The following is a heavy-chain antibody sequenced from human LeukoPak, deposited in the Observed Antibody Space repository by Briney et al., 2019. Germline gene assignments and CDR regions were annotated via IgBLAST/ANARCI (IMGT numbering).Heavy chain of an antibody. Sequence: SETLSLTCAVYGGSFSGYYWSWIRQPPGKGLEWIGEINHSGSTNYNPSLKSRVTISVDTSKNQFSLKLSSVTAADTAVYYCARRAIHLNYYDSSRPFDYWGQGTLVTVSS. CDR1: GGSFSGYY. CDR3: ARRAIHLNYYDSSRPFDY. J-gene: IGHJ4*02. CDR2: INHSGST. D-gene: IGHD3-22*01. V-gene: IGHV4-34*01.